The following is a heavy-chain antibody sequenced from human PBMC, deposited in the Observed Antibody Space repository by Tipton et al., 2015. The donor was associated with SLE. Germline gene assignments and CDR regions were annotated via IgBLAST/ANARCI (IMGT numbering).Heavy chain of an antibody. Sequence: LVQPSETLSLTCTVSGGSISSYCWNWFRQPPGKELEWIGYIYHTGSTNYNPSLRSRVAISVDTSKNQFSLILNSLTGADTAVYYCARGIATGAIFGVVPLFWGQGRMVSVSS. J-gene: IGHJ3*01. CDR2: IYHTGST. V-gene: IGHV4-59*12. D-gene: IGHD3-3*01. CDR1: GGSISSYC. CDR3: ARGIATGAIFGVVPLF.